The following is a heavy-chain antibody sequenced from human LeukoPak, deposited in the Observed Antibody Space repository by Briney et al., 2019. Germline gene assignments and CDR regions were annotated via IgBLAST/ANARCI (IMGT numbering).Heavy chain of an antibody. CDR2: ISTDGSST. CDR1: GFTFSTYW. CDR3: VKDRFEI. J-gene: IGHJ3*02. Sequence: GGSLRLSCAASGFTFSTYWMHWVRQAPGKGLVWVSRISTDGSSTSYADSVTGRFTISRDNAKNTLYLQMNSLRAEDTAVYYCVKDRFEIWGQGTLVIVSS. V-gene: IGHV3-74*01.